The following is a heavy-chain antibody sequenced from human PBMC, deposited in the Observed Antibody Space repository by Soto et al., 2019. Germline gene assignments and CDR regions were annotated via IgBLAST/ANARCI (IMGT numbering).Heavy chain of an antibody. Sequence: GGSLRLSCAASGFTFSSYWMSWVRQAPGKGLEWVANIKQDGSEKYYVDSVKGRFTISRDNAKNSLYLQMNSLRAEDTAVYYCAREPYYKRFLEWLCDYWGQGSLVTVSS. J-gene: IGHJ4*02. V-gene: IGHV3-7*01. D-gene: IGHD3-3*01. CDR1: GFTFSSYW. CDR3: AREPYYKRFLEWLCDY. CDR2: IKQDGSEK.